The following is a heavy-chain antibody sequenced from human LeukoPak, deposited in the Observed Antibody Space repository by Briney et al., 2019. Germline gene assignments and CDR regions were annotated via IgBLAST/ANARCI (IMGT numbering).Heavy chain of an antibody. D-gene: IGHD3-10*01. Sequence: GGSLRLSCAASGFTFSSYGMHWVRQAPGKGLEWVAFIRYDGSNKYYADSVKGRFTISRDNAKNSLYLQMNSLRAEDTAVYYCARDPSHGSGSYYNLPWGQGTLVTVSS. CDR3: ARDPSHGSGSYYNLP. J-gene: IGHJ5*02. CDR1: GFTFSSYG. V-gene: IGHV3-30*02. CDR2: IRYDGSNK.